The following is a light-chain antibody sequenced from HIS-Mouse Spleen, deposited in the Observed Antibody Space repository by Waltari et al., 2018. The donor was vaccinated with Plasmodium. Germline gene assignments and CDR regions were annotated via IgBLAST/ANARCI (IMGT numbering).Light chain of an antibody. V-gene: IGKV3-15*01. CDR3: QQYNNWPPT. Sequence: EIVMTQSPATLSVSPGERATLPCRASQSVSSNLAWYQHKPGQAPRLLIYVASTRATGIPARFSGSGSGTEFTLTISGLQSEDFAVYYCQQYNNWPPTFGQGTKVEI. CDR1: QSVSSN. J-gene: IGKJ1*01. CDR2: VAS.